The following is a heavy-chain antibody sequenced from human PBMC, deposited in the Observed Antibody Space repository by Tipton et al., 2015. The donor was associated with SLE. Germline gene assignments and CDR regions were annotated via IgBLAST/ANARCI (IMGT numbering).Heavy chain of an antibody. D-gene: IGHD6-13*01. V-gene: IGHV4-34*01. CDR3: ARGGPVRYSSSWYLDY. CDR1: GGSFSGYY. Sequence: TLSLTCAVYGGSFSGYYWSWIRQPPGKGLEWIGEINHSGSTNYNPSLKSRVTISVDTSKNQFSLKLSSVTAADTAVYYCARGGPVRYSSSWYLDYWGQGTLVTVSS. CDR2: INHSGST. J-gene: IGHJ4*02.